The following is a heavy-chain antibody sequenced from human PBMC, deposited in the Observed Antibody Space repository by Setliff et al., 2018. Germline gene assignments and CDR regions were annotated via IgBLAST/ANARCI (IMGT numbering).Heavy chain of an antibody. J-gene: IGHJ3*02. D-gene: IGHD6-19*01. CDR3: AKAIRYGGGWELGAFDI. CDR1: GFNFSNYA. CDR2: ISGSGGDT. V-gene: IGHV3-23*01. Sequence: QPGGSLRLSCAASGFNFSNYAMNWVRQTPEKGLEWVSTISGSGGDTYYSDSANGRFTLSRDNSKNTLSLQMNSLRAEDTAIYYCAKAIRYGGGWELGAFDIWGQGTMVTVSS.